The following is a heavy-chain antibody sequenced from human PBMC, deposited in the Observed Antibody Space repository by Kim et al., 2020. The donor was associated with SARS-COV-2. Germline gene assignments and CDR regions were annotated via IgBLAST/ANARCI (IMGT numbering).Heavy chain of an antibody. D-gene: IGHD6-19*01. CDR1: GYTFTGYY. CDR2: INPNSGGT. Sequence: ASVKVSCKASGYTFTGYYMHWVRQAPGQGLEWMGWINPNSGGTNYAQKFQGWVTMTRDTSISTAYMELSRLRSDDTAVYYCARDPAVGSSSGWFLSGMDVWGQGTTVTVSS. V-gene: IGHV1-2*04. CDR3: ARDPAVGSSSGWFLSGMDV. J-gene: IGHJ6*02.